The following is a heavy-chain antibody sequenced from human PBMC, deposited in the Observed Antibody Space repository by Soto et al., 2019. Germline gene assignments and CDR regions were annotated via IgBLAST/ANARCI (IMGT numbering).Heavy chain of an antibody. CDR3: AKDSGDYGGHGAFDI. D-gene: IGHD3-22*01. V-gene: IGHV3-30*18. CDR1: GFTFSSYG. Sequence: QVQLVESGGGVVQPGRSLRLSCAASGFTFSSYGMHWVRQAPGKGLEWVAVISYDGSNKYYADSVKGRFTIYRHNSRNTLYLQMNSLRAKDSAGYYCAKDSGDYGGHGAFDICGKGTMVTVSS. CDR2: ISYDGSNK. J-gene: IGHJ3*02.